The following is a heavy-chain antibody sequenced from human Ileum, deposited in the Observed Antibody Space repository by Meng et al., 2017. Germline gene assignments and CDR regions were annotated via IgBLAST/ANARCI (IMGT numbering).Heavy chain of an antibody. CDR3: ARGVKLFGAMVSRGFYYYYGMDV. CDR1: GGTFSSYA. CDR2: IIPIFGTA. D-gene: IGHD5-18*01. V-gene: IGHV1-69*13. J-gene: IGHJ6*02. Sequence: SVKVSCKASGGTFSSYAISWVRQAPGQGLEWMGGIIPIFGTANYAQKFQGRVTITADESTSTAYMELSSLRSEDTAVYYCARGVKLFGAMVSRGFYYYYGMDVWGQGTTVTVSS.